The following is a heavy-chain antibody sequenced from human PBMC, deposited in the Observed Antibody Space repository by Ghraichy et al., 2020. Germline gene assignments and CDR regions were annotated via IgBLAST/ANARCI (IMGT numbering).Heavy chain of an antibody. D-gene: IGHD1-14*01. Sequence: GSLNISCPTSRFTFTIHAMSWVRQAPGKGLEWVSTVTSADDTYYADSVQGRFTISRDNSKNTIYLQMNNLGAEDTAVYYCAEGGITPFRPPFDYWDQGALVTVSS. J-gene: IGHJ4*02. CDR1: RFTFTIHA. CDR3: AEGGITPFRPPFDY. CDR2: VTSADDT. V-gene: IGHV3-23*01.